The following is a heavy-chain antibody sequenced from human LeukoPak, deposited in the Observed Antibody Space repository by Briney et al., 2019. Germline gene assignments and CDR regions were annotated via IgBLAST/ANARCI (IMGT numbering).Heavy chain of an antibody. J-gene: IGHJ5*02. CDR3: ARSITMVRGVIGWFDP. V-gene: IGHV1-2*02. CDR1: GYTFTGYY. D-gene: IGHD3-10*01. Sequence: ASVKVSCKASGYTFTGYYMHWVRQAPGQGLEWMGWINPNSGGTNYAQKFQGRVTMTRDTSICTAYMELSRLRSDDTAVYYCARSITMVRGVIGWFDPWGQGTLVTVSS. CDR2: INPNSGGT.